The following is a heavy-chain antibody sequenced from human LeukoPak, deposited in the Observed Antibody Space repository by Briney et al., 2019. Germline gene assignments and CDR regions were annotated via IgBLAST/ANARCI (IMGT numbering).Heavy chain of an antibody. J-gene: IGHJ4*02. CDR1: GFTFSSYA. CDR3: AKDPRVGSRVATPCH. V-gene: IGHV3-23*01. D-gene: IGHD5-24*01. Sequence: GGSLRLSCAASGFTFSSYAMSWVRQAPRKGLEWVSAISGSGGSTYYAASVKGRFTISRDNSKSTLFLQMNSLRAEDTAVYYCAKDPRVGSRVATPCHWGQGTLVTVSS. CDR2: ISGSGGST.